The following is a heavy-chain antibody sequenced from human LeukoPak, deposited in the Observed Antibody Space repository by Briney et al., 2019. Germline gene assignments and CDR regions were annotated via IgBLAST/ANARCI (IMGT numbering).Heavy chain of an antibody. CDR3: ARDRGYSYFDAFDI. CDR1: GGTFSSYA. Sequence: SVKVSCKASGGTFSSYAISWVRQAPGQGLEWMGGIIPIFGTANYAQKFQGRVTITTDESTSTAYMELSSLRSEDTAVYYCARDRGYSYFDAFDISCQGTMVTVSS. CDR2: IIPIFGTA. V-gene: IGHV1-69*05. J-gene: IGHJ3*02. D-gene: IGHD5-18*01.